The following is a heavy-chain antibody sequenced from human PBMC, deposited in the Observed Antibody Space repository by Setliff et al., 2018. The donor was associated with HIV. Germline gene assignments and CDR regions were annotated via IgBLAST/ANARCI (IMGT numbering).Heavy chain of an antibody. Sequence: ASVKVSCKASGYTFTSYGISWVRQAPGQGLEWMGWISTYNGNTNYAQKLQGRVTMTTDTSTTTAYMELSSLKSDDTAIYFSASGMRWDTADTWWFDPWGQGTLVTVSS. D-gene: IGHD5-18*01. CDR2: ISTYNGNT. J-gene: IGHJ5*02. V-gene: IGHV1-18*01. CDR1: GYTFTSYG. CDR3: ASGMRWDTADTWWFDP.